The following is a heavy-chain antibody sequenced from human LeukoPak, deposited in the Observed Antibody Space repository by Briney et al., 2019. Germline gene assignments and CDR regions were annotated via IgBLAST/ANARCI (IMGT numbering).Heavy chain of an antibody. CDR1: GVTFSTNY. V-gene: IGHV3-66*02. CDR3: ARDSDFWSGFFDY. CDR2: IYSGGDT. D-gene: IGHD3-3*01. Sequence: GGSLRLSCEASGVTFSTNYMSWVRQAPGKGLEGVSVIYSGGDTYYSDSVTGRFTISRDNSKNTLYLHMNSLRAEDTAVYYCARDSDFWSGFFDYWGQGTLVTVSS. J-gene: IGHJ4*02.